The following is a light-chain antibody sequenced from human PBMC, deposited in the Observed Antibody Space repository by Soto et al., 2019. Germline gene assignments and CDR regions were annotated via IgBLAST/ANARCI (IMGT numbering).Light chain of an antibody. Sequence: QSVVTQSPFASGTPGQRVTISCSGINSNIGSNYVHWYQQFPGTAPKVLIYRNSQRPSGVPDRFSGSKSGISASLAISGLRSEDEADYFCATWDDRLSGVVFGGGTKLTVL. CDR2: RNS. CDR3: ATWDDRLSGVV. V-gene: IGLV1-47*01. J-gene: IGLJ2*01. CDR1: NSNIGSNY.